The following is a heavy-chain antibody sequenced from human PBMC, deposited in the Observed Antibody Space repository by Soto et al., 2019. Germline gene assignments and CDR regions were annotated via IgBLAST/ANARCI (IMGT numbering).Heavy chain of an antibody. J-gene: IGHJ4*02. CDR3: ARGYCSSTSCPRHFDY. CDR1: GYSFTSYW. D-gene: IGHD2-2*01. V-gene: IGHV5-51*01. Sequence: GESLKISCKGSGYSFTSYWIGWVRQMPGKGLEWMGIIYPGDSDTRYSPSFQGQVTISADKSISTAYLQWSSLKASDTAMYYCARGYCSSTSCPRHFDYWGQGTLVTVSS. CDR2: IYPGDSDT.